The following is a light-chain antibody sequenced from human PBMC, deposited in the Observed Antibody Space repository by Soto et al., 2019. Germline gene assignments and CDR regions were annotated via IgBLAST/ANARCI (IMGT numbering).Light chain of an antibody. Sequence: EIVLTQSPATLSLSPGERATLSCRASQSVYNYLAWYQLKPGQAPRLLIYDASNRAAGIPARFGASGSATDFTLTISSLEPEDFAFYYCQQRNNWPWTFGQGTKVE. CDR1: QSVYNY. CDR2: DAS. J-gene: IGKJ1*01. CDR3: QQRNNWPWT. V-gene: IGKV3-11*01.